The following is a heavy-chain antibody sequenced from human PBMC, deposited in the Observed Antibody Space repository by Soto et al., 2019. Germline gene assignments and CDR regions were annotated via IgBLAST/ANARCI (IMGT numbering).Heavy chain of an antibody. CDR2: IYHSGST. D-gene: IGHD2-2*01. CDR1: GGSISSSNW. Sequence: SETLSLTCAVSGGSISSSNWWSWVRQPPGKGLEWIGEIYHSGSTNYNPSLKSRVTISVDKSKNQFSLKLSSLTAADTAVYYCARSSFYCSSTSCSLGMDVWGQGTTVTVSS. V-gene: IGHV4-4*02. J-gene: IGHJ6*02. CDR3: ARSSFYCSSTSCSLGMDV.